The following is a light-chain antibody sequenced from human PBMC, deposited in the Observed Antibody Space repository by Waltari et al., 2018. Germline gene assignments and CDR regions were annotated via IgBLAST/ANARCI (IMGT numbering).Light chain of an antibody. CDR1: QSISGY. J-gene: IGKJ4*01. Sequence: DIQMTQSTSSLSASVGDRVTITCRASQSISGYLNWYQQKPGKAPKVLIYATSSLQSGVPSRFSGSRSGTDFTLTITSLQPEDFATYYCQQSYRTPPLTFGGGTKVEIK. V-gene: IGKV1-39*01. CDR3: QQSYRTPPLT. CDR2: ATS.